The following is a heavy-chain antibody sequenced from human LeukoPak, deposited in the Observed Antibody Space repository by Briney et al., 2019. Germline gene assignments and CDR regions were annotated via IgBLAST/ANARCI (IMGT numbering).Heavy chain of an antibody. D-gene: IGHD5-12*01. V-gene: IGHV3-30*03. CDR3: ASERGYSGYTFDY. CDR2: ISYEGSIK. J-gene: IGHJ4*02. CDR1: GFTFSSYS. Sequence: GGSLRLSCAASGFTFSSYSMNWVRQAPGKGLEWVAVISYEGSIKYYADSVKGRFTISRDNSKNTLYLQMNSLRPEDTAVYYCASERGYSGYTFDYWGQGNMVTVSS.